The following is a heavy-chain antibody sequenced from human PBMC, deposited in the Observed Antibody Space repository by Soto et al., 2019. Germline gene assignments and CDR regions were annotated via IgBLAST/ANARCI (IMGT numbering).Heavy chain of an antibody. J-gene: IGHJ4*01. CDR3: TTDSYSTIIIVRFDY. CDR2: IKSKTDGGTT. CDR1: GFTFSNAW. V-gene: IGHV3-15*07. Sequence: GGSLRPPCAASGFTFSNAWINRVRQAPGKGPEWVGLIKSKTDGGTTDYAAPVKGRFAISRDDSNNMVYLQMNSLKIEVTAVYYCTTDSYSTIIIVRFDYWGHGTLVTVSS. D-gene: IGHD3-22*01.